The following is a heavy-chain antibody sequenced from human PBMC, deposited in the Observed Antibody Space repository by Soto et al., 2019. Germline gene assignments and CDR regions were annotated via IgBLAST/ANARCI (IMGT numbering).Heavy chain of an antibody. CDR1: GYTFISHG. Sequence: ASVKVSCKTSGYTFISHGVSWVRQAPGQGLEWVGWISAYKGITAYAQKFQGRLALTTDTSTSTAYMDLRSLTSDDTAIYYCTRDRAWGEERLVLNGGANWLDPWG. D-gene: IGHD6-13*01. J-gene: IGHJ5*02. CDR3: TRDRAWGEERLVLNGGANWLDP. V-gene: IGHV1-18*01. CDR2: ISAYKGIT.